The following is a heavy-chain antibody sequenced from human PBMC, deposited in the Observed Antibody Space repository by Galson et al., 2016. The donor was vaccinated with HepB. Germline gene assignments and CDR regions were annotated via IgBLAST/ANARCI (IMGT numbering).Heavy chain of an antibody. CDR1: GLSVSINY. D-gene: IGHD5-18*01. CDR3: ARGGRDTAMDYYYYGMDV. Sequence: SLRLSCAASGLSVSINYMSWARHAPGKGLQWVSVIYSGGSTYYADSVKRRFTISRDNSKNTLCLQMNSLLAEDTAVYYCARGGRDTAMDYYYYGMDVWGQGTTVTVSS. V-gene: IGHV3-66*01. J-gene: IGHJ6*02. CDR2: IYSGGST.